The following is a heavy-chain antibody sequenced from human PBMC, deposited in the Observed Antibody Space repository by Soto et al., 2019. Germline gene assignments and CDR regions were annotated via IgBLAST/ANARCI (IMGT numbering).Heavy chain of an antibody. CDR3: AKVRYSSPMGYYYGMDV. Sequence: QAQLEQSGGEVKKPGSSVKVSCKASRVAFSKFIVTWVRQAPGLGLEWVGGIIPIFGTANYAQKFQGRVTITAYESTSKSYMEVNKLTSEDTAVYYCAKVRYSSPMGYYYGMDVWGQGTTVTVSS. J-gene: IGHJ6*02. D-gene: IGHD6-19*01. CDR2: IIPIFGTA. CDR1: RVAFSKFI. V-gene: IGHV1-69*01.